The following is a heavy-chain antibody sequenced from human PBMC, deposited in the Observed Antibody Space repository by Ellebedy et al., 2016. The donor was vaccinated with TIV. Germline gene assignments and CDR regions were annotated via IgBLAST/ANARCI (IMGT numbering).Heavy chain of an antibody. J-gene: IGHJ4*02. Sequence: GESLKISCAASGFTFSPYAMSWVRQAPGKGLEWVSGIVGSGSQKYADSVKGRFTISRDDAKNSLSLHMNSLRAEDTAVYYCARTRGYNYGYSDYWGQGTLVTVSS. D-gene: IGHD5-18*01. CDR2: IVGSGSQ. CDR3: ARTRGYNYGYSDY. CDR1: GFTFSPYA. V-gene: IGHV3-69-1*01.